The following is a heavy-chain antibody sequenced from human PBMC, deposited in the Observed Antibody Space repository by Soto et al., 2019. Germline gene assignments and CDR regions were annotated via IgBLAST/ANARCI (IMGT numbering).Heavy chain of an antibody. Sequence: GGSLRLSCAASGFSFSTSTMHWVRLTAGKGLEWVALVSDYGSNADYADSVQGRFTISRDNSKNTLFLQMDSLRPEDTAIYYCAGVRPGDNSYPFFDYWGQGTLVTVSS. CDR2: VSDYGSNA. J-gene: IGHJ4*02. V-gene: IGHV3-30-3*01. CDR1: GFSFSTST. CDR3: AGVRPGDNSYPFFDY. D-gene: IGHD3-16*02.